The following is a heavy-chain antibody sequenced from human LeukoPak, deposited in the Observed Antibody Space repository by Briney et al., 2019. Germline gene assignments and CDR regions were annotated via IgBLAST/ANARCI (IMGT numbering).Heavy chain of an antibody. J-gene: IGHJ6*03. V-gene: IGHV1-2*02. CDR3: ARDFYDYVWGSYRYTLGLYYYMDV. CDR2: INPNNGDT. D-gene: IGHD3-16*02. Sequence: GASVKVSCKASGYMFTGYYIHWVRQAPGQGLEWMGWINPNNGDTNYTQKFQGRVTMTRDTSISTAYMELSRLRSDDTSVYYCARDFYDYVWGSYRYTLGLYYYMDVWGKGTTVTVSS. CDR1: GYMFTGYY.